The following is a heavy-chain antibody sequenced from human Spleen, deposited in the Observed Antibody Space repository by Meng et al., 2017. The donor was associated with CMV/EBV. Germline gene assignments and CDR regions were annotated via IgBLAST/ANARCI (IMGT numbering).Heavy chain of an antibody. D-gene: IGHD2-15*01. Sequence: ASVKVSCKASGYTFTSYDINWVRQATGQGLEWMGWMNPNSGTAGYAQKFQGRVTMTRNTSISTAYMELSSLRTDDTAAYYCARGPDVVVVVAATAWFDPWGQGTLVTVSS. J-gene: IGHJ5*02. CDR1: GYTFTSYD. CDR2: MNPNSGTA. CDR3: ARGPDVVVVVAATAWFDP. V-gene: IGHV1-8*01.